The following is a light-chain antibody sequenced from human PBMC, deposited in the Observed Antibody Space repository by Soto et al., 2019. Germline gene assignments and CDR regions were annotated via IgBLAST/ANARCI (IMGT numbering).Light chain of an antibody. CDR3: QQSYSTPTWT. Sequence: DIQMTQSPSSLSSSVGDIFTITCRSSQSISSYLNWYQQKPGKAPKLLIYAASSLQSGVPSRFSGSGSGTDFTLTISSLQPEDFATYYCQQSYSTPTWTFGQGTKVDI. CDR2: AAS. CDR1: QSISSY. V-gene: IGKV1-39*01. J-gene: IGKJ1*01.